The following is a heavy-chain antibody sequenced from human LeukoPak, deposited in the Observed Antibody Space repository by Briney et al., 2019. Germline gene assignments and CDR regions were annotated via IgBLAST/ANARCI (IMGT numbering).Heavy chain of an antibody. CDR3: ARSSFTTMLKVDY. D-gene: IGHD5-18*01. Sequence: PGGSLRLSCAASGFTFEDYGMSWVRQGPGKGLEWVSAIDRNGDSTGYADSVKGRFTISRDNAKNSLYLQMNSLRPEDTAVYYCARSSFTTMLKVDYWGQGTLVTVSS. J-gene: IGHJ4*02. CDR1: GFTFEDYG. CDR2: IDRNGDST. V-gene: IGHV3-20*04.